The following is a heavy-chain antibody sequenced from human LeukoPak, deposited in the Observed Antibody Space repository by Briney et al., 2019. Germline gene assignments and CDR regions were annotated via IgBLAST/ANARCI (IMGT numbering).Heavy chain of an antibody. CDR2: MNSNSGNT. CDR1: GGIFSNSA. V-gene: IGHV1-8*02. J-gene: IGHJ4*02. Sequence: ASVKVSCKASGGIFSNSAISWVRQAPGQGLEWMGWMNSNSGNTGYAQKFQGRATMTRNTSISTAYMELSSLRSEDTAVYYCATKYDYGDGSRNWGQGTLVTVSS. D-gene: IGHD4-17*01. CDR3: ATKYDYGDGSRN.